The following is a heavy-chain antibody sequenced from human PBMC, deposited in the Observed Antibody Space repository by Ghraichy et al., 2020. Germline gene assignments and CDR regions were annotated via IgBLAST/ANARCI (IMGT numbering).Heavy chain of an antibody. CDR2: IFASGSV. V-gene: IGHV4-61*02. J-gene: IGHJ4*02. CDR3: ARGPGTTKPQFDY. D-gene: IGHD1-14*01. Sequence: SQTLSLTCSVSGVSISSGTYYWSWIRQSPGKGLEWIGRIFASGSVNYNPSLKSRLTLSMDTSKNQFSLKLTSVSAADTAVYYCARGPGTTKPQFDYWGQGTLVTVSS. CDR1: GVSISSGTYY.